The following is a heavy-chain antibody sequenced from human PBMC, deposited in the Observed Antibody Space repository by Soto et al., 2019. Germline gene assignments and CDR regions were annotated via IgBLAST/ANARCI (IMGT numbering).Heavy chain of an antibody. Sequence: PGGSLRLSCGGSGFTFISYDMHWVRQAPGKGLEWVGFISFDGSRKHYAGSVEGRFTISRDNSKSTMYLEMNSLRPEDTAVYFCTKVDVWGPGTAVTVSS. CDR1: GFTFISYD. J-gene: IGHJ6*01. CDR2: ISFDGSRK. V-gene: IGHV3-30-3*01. CDR3: TKVDV.